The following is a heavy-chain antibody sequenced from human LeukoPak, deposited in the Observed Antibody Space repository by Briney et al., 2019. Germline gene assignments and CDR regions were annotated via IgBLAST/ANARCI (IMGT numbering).Heavy chain of an antibody. V-gene: IGHV6-1*01. Sequence: SQTLSLTCAISGDSVSSTSAAWNWIRQSPSRGLEWLGGTYYRSQWYNEYAASVISRITINSDTSKNHFSLQLNSVTPGDTAVYYCARGVTYSFDYWGQGTLVTVSS. J-gene: IGHJ4*02. CDR1: GDSVSSTSAA. CDR2: TYYRSQWYN. CDR3: ARGVTYSFDY. D-gene: IGHD2-21*02.